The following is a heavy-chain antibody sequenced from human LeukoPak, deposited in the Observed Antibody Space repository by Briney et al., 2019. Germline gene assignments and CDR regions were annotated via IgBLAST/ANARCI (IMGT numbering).Heavy chain of an antibody. D-gene: IGHD3-22*01. V-gene: IGHV1-2*06. Sequence: ASVKVSCKASGYTFTGYYMHWVRQAPGQGLEWMGRINPNSGGTNYAQKIQGRVTMTRDTSISTAYMELSRLRSDDTAVYYCARGPFYYDSSGWTFHFDYWGQGTLVTVSS. CDR2: INPNSGGT. J-gene: IGHJ4*02. CDR3: ARGPFYYDSSGWTFHFDY. CDR1: GYTFTGYY.